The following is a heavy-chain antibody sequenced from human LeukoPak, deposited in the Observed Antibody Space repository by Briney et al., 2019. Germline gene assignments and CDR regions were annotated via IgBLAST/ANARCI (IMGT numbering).Heavy chain of an antibody. D-gene: IGHD2-15*01. Sequence: GGSLRLSCAASGFTFSSYIMNWVRQAPGKGLEWVSYISSSSSTIYYADSVKGRFTISRDNAKNSLYLQMNSLRAEDTAVYYCARVKTYCSGDSCYYFDYWGQGTLVTVSS. J-gene: IGHJ4*02. V-gene: IGHV3-48*04. CDR1: GFTFSSYI. CDR3: ARVKTYCSGDSCYYFDY. CDR2: ISSSSSTI.